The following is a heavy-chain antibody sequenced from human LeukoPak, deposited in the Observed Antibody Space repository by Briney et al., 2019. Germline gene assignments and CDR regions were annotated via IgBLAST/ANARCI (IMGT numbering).Heavy chain of an antibody. J-gene: IGHJ4*02. Sequence: GGSLRLSCAASGFSFSNAWMSWVRQAPGKGLEWVGRIKSKTDGGTTDYAAPVKGRFTISRDDSKNTLYLQMNSLKTEDTAVYYCTTPPEAGSGSYRTFSYWGQGALVTVSS. CDR2: IKSKTDGGTT. CDR3: TTPPEAGSGSYRTFSY. V-gene: IGHV3-15*01. CDR1: GFSFSNAW. D-gene: IGHD3-10*01.